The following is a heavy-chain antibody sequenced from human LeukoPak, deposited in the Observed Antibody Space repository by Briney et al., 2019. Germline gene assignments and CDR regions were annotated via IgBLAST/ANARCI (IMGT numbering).Heavy chain of an antibody. V-gene: IGHV3-33*01. Sequence: GGSLRLSCAASGFTFSRYGMHWVRQGPGKGLERGAVICYHGLNKYYAHSAKGPFPISRDNSNNTLYLQINSLRAEYTAVYYCARDQPIDYCDYGAISDWGQGTLLTVSS. D-gene: IGHD4-17*01. CDR2: ICYHGLNK. CDR1: GFTFSRYG. CDR3: ARDQPIDYCDYGAISD. J-gene: IGHJ4*02.